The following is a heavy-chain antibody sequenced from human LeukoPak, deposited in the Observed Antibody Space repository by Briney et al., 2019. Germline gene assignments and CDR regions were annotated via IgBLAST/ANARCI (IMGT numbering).Heavy chain of an antibody. D-gene: IGHD3-22*01. Sequence: ASVKVSCKATSRISWVRQAPGQGLEWMGWIGTYGGDTYYAQKFQGRITVTTDTSTSTVYMELRNLRSDDTAVYYCARDRWNFYDDRGYNRDFDSWGRGTLVTVSS. CDR1: TSR. V-gene: IGHV1-18*01. CDR3: ARDRWNFYDDRGYNRDFDS. J-gene: IGHJ5*01. CDR2: IGTYGGDT.